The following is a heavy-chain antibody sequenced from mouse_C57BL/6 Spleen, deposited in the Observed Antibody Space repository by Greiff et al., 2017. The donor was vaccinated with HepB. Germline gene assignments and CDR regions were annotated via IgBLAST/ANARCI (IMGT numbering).Heavy chain of an antibody. CDR2: IDPEDGDT. V-gene: IGHV14-1*01. CDR3: TTVYYDYGYWYFDV. J-gene: IGHJ1*03. CDR1: GFNIKDYY. Sequence: VQLQQSGAELVRPGASVKLSCTASGFNIKDYYMHWVKQRPEQGLEWIGRIDPEDGDTEYAPKFQGKATMTADTSSNTAYLQLSSLTSEDTAVYYCTTVYYDYGYWYFDVWGTGTTVTVSS. D-gene: IGHD2-4*01.